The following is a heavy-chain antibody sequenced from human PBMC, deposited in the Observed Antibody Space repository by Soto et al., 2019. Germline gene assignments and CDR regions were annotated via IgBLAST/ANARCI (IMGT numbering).Heavy chain of an antibody. CDR1: GGTFSSYT. J-gene: IGHJ4*02. V-gene: IGHV1-69*08. Sequence: QVQLVQSGAEVKKPGSSVKVSCKASGGTFSSYTISWVRQAPGQGLEWMGRIIPILGIANYAHKFQGRVTITADKSTSTAYMELSSLRSEDTAVYYCARDRGDGYNNYWGQGTLVTVSS. D-gene: IGHD3-10*01. CDR2: IIPILGIA. CDR3: ARDRGDGYNNY.